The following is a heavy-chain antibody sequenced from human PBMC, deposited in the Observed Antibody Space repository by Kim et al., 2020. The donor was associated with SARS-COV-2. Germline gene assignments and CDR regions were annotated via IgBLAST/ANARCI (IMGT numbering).Heavy chain of an antibody. CDR2: IYYSGST. D-gene: IGHD5-18*01. CDR3: ATDYRGYSYGYGYYYYGMDV. J-gene: IGHJ6*02. CDR1: GGSISSSSYY. Sequence: SETLSLTCTVSGGSISSSSYYWGWIRQPPGKGLEWIGSIYYSGSTYYNPSLKSRVTISVDTSKNQFSLKLSSVTAADTAVYYCATDYRGYSYGYGYYYYGMDVWGQGTTVTVSS. V-gene: IGHV4-39*02.